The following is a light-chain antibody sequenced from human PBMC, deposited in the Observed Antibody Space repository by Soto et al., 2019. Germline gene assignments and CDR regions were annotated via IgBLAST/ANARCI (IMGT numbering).Light chain of an antibody. Sequence: IVLTQSPGTLSLSPVERATLSCRASQRVDDSDLAWYQLRPGQAPRLLIYDASTRATGIPDRFSGSGSGTDFPPTISRLEPEDFAVYYCQQYGSSGKFGQGTKVDIK. CDR2: DAS. CDR3: QQYGSSGK. V-gene: IGKV3-20*01. J-gene: IGKJ1*01. CDR1: QRVDDSD.